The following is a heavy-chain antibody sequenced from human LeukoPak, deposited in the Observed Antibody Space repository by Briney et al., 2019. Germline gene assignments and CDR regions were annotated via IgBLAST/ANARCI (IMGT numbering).Heavy chain of an antibody. V-gene: IGHV1-8*01. CDR2: MNPNSGNT. Sequence: ASVKVSCKASGYTFTSYDINWVRQATGQGLEWMGWMNPNSGNTGYAQKFQGRVTMTRNTSISTAYMELSSLKASDTAMYYCARSRPRDPDAFDIWGQGTMVTVSS. CDR1: GYTFTSYD. J-gene: IGHJ3*02. CDR3: ARSRPRDPDAFDI.